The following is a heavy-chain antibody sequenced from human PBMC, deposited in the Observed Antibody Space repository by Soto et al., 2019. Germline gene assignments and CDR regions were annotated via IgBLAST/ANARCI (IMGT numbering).Heavy chain of an antibody. D-gene: IGHD5-12*01. CDR3: ATSTVSYVDIVSSTTRGYFDH. Sequence: RGESLKISCEGSGYNFNTYWIGWVRQMPGKGLEWMALIYPGDSDTRYSPSFEGQVTLSVDRSSSTAYLQWSSLKASDTAIYYCATSTVSYVDIVSSTTRGYFDHWGQGTLVTVSS. V-gene: IGHV5-51*01. J-gene: IGHJ4*03. CDR2: IYPGDSDT. CDR1: GYNFNTYW.